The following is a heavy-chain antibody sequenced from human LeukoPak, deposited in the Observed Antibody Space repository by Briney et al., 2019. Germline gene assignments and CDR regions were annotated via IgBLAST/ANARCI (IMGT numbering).Heavy chain of an antibody. V-gene: IGHV3-33*08. Sequence: GGSLRLSCAASGFTFSTYGMHWARQAPGKGLEWVAVIWYDGSKKFYADSVKGRFTISRDNSESTLFLEMNSLRAEDTAVYYCAREPEYFDYWGQGALVTVSS. D-gene: IGHD1-14*01. CDR2: IWYDGSKK. CDR1: GFTFSTYG. CDR3: AREPEYFDY. J-gene: IGHJ4*02.